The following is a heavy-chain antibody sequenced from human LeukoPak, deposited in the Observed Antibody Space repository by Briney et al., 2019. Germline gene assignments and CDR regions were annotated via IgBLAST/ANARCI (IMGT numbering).Heavy chain of an antibody. CDR2: ISGSGGST. CDR1: GFTFSSYA. Sequence: ETGGSLRLSCAASGFTFSSYAMSWVRQAPGKGLEWVSAISGSGGSTYYADSVKGRFTISRDNSKNTLYLQMNSLRAEDTAVYYCAKGGGYGDYYYYYYMDVWGKGTTVTVSS. CDR3: AKGGGYGDYYYYYYMDV. J-gene: IGHJ6*03. V-gene: IGHV3-23*01. D-gene: IGHD4-17*01.